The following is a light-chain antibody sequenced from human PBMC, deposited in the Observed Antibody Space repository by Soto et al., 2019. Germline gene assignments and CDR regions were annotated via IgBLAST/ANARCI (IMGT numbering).Light chain of an antibody. J-gene: IGKJ5*01. CDR1: QSVSSN. CDR2: GAS. Sequence: EIVMTQSPATLSVSPGERATLSCRASQSVSSNLAWYQQKPGQAPRLLIYGASTRATGIPARFSGSGSGTEFSLTISRLEPEDFAVYYCQQHGDSPITFGQGTRLEI. V-gene: IGKV3-15*01. CDR3: QQHGDSPIT.